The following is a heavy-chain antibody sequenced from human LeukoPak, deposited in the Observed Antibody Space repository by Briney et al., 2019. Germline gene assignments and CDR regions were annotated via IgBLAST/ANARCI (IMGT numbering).Heavy chain of an antibody. V-gene: IGHV1-69*13. Sequence: SVKVSCKASGYTFTSYYMHWVRQAPGQGLEWMGGIIPIFGTANYAQKFQGRVTITADESTSTAYMELSSLRSEDTAVYYCARALTGTTPNDYWGQGTLVTVSS. CDR3: ARALTGTTPNDY. J-gene: IGHJ4*02. CDR2: IIPIFGTA. D-gene: IGHD1-1*01. CDR1: GYTFTSYY.